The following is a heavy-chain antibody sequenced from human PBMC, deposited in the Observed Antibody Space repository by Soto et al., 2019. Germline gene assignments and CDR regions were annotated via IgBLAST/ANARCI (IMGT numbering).Heavy chain of an antibody. Sequence: GGSLRLSCAASGITFSNFWMSWVRQAPGKGLEWVAKIKQDGGEKLYVGPVKGRFAVSRDNAKNSLFLQMNSLRAEDTAVYYCARDFADDAFDIWGQGTMVTVSS. CDR2: IKQDGGEK. CDR1: GITFSNFW. CDR3: ARDFADDAFDI. J-gene: IGHJ3*02. V-gene: IGHV3-7*03.